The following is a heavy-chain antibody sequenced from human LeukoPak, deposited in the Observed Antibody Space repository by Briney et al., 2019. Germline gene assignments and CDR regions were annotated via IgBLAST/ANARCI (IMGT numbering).Heavy chain of an antibody. V-gene: IGHV1-2*06. CDR2: INPNSGGT. J-gene: IGHJ4*02. CDR3: ARDGKETADRNTALDY. Sequence: ASVKVSCKASGYTFTVYYIHWVRQAPGQGLEWMGRINPNSGGTNYAQMFQGRITMTRDTSIRTAYIELSRLSSDDTAVYYCARDGKETADRNTALDYWGQGSLFTVSS. D-gene: IGHD2-21*02. CDR1: GYTFTVYY.